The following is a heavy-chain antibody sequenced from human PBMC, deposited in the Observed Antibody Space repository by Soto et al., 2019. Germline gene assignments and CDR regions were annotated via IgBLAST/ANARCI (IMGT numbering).Heavy chain of an antibody. CDR1: GFTFSSYA. CDR3: AKDLYCSSTSCYYYYYGMDV. D-gene: IGHD2-2*01. Sequence: GGSLRLSCAASGFTFSSYAMSWVRQAPGKGLEWVSAISGSGGSTYYADSVKGRFTISRDNSKNALYLQMNSLRAEDTAVYYCAKDLYCSSTSCYYYYYGMDVWGQGTTVTVSS. V-gene: IGHV3-23*01. CDR2: ISGSGGST. J-gene: IGHJ6*02.